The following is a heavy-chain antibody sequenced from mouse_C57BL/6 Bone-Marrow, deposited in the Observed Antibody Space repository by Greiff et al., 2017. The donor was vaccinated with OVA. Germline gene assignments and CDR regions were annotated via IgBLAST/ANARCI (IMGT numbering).Heavy chain of an antibody. J-gene: IGHJ4*01. V-gene: IGHV1-19*01. Sequence: EVQLQQSGPVLVKPGASVKMSCKASGYTFTDYYMNWVKQSHGKSLEWIGVINPYNGGTSYNQKFKGKATLTVDKSSSTAYMELNSLTSEDSAVYYCARGYYGRGGYAMDDWGQGTSVTVAS. CDR1: GYTFTDYY. D-gene: IGHD1-1*01. CDR3: ARGYYGRGGYAMDD. CDR2: INPYNGGT.